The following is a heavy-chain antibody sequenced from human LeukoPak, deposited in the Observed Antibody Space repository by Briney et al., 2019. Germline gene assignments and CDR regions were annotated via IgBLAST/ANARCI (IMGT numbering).Heavy chain of an antibody. CDR3: ARDTLLLWFGEGPEYYYYYYGMDV. V-gene: IGHV1-2*04. J-gene: IGHJ6*02. CDR2: INPNSGGT. D-gene: IGHD3-10*01. Sequence: ASVKVSCKASGYTFTGYYMHWVRQAPGQGLEWMGWINPNSGGTNYAQKFQGWVTMTGDTSISTAYMELSRLRSDDTAVYYRARDTLLLWFGEGPEYYYYYYGMDVWGQGTTVTVSS. CDR1: GYTFTGYY.